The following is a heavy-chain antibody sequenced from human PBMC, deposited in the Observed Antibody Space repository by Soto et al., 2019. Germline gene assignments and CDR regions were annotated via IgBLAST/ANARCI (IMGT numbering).Heavy chain of an antibody. J-gene: IGHJ4*02. CDR2: VKNGGTT. CDR3: AADTPGFGQGEFEY. Sequence: GGSLRLSCAASGFTFRTSWMNWVRQAPGKGLEWVGHVKNGGTTDYAGPVKGRFTISRDDSKNTVYLQMSSLKSEDTAVYYCAADTPGFGQGEFEYWGQGALVTVSS. V-gene: IGHV3-15*01. D-gene: IGHD2-15*01. CDR1: GFTFRTSW.